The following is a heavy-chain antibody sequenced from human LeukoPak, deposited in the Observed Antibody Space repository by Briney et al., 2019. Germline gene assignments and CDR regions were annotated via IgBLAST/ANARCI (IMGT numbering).Heavy chain of an antibody. J-gene: IGHJ4*02. Sequence: ASVKVSCKASGYTFTSYGISWVRQAPGQGLEWMGWISAYNGNTNYAQKLQGRVTMTTDTSTSTAYMELRSLKSEDTAVFYCAISGNYFRPFDYWGQGTLVSVSS. D-gene: IGHD1-26*01. CDR3: AISGNYFRPFDY. CDR1: GYTFTSYG. CDR2: ISAYNGNT. V-gene: IGHV1-18*01.